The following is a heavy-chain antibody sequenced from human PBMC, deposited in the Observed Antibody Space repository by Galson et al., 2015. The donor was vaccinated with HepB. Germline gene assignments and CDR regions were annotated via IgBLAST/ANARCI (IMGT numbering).Heavy chain of an antibody. J-gene: IGHJ5*02. CDR1: GYTLTELS. Sequence: VSCKVSGYTLTELSMHWVRQAPGKGLEWMGGFDPEDGETIYAQKFQGRVTMTEDTSTDTAYMELSSLRSEDTAVYYCATETTVTTFFVRGGWFDPWGQGTLVTVSS. D-gene: IGHD4-17*01. V-gene: IGHV1-24*01. CDR2: FDPEDGET. CDR3: ATETTVTTFFVRGGWFDP.